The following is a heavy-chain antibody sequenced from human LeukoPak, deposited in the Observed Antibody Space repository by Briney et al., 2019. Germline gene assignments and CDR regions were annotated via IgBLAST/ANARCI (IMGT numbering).Heavy chain of an antibody. Sequence: ASETLSLTCAVYGGSFSGYYWSWIRQPPGKGLEWIGEINHSGSTNYNPSLKSRVTISVDTSKNQFSLKLSSVTAADTAVYYCARGGSYYDFWSGYLFDIWGQGTMVTVSS. D-gene: IGHD3-3*01. CDR1: GGSFSGYY. CDR3: ARGGSYYDFWSGYLFDI. J-gene: IGHJ3*02. V-gene: IGHV4-34*01. CDR2: INHSGST.